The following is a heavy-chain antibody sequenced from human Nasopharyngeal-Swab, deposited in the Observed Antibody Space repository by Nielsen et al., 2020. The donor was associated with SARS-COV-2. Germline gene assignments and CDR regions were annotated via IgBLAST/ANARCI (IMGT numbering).Heavy chain of an antibody. CDR3: ARWSSWYNWLDP. Sequence: SETLSLTCAVSGDSISTGRYSWDWILQPPGKGWEWIGSIYYSGTTYYNPSLKSRVTISVDTSKNQFSLKLNSATAADTAVYYCARWSSWYNWLDPWGQGTQVIVSS. D-gene: IGHD6-13*01. V-gene: IGHV4-39*01. CDR1: GDSISTGRYS. J-gene: IGHJ5*02. CDR2: IYYSGTT.